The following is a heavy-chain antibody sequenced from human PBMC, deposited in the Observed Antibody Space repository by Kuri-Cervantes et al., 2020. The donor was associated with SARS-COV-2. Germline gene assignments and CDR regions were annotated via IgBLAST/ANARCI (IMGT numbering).Heavy chain of an antibody. Sequence: SVKVSCKASGGTFSSYTISWVRQAPGQGLEWMGGIIPIFGTANYAQKFQGRVTITADESTSTAYMELSSLRSEDTAVYYCARFEEAGPDDAFDIWGRGTMVTVSS. CDR3: ARFEEAGPDDAFDI. CDR1: GGTFSSYT. V-gene: IGHV1-69*13. D-gene: IGHD6-13*01. J-gene: IGHJ3*02. CDR2: IIPIFGTA.